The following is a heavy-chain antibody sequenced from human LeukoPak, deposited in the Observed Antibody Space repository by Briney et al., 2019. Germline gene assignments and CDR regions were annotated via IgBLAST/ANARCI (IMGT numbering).Heavy chain of an antibody. CDR1: GGSISGGGYF. V-gene: IGHV4-31*03. CDR3: ARITVGIYYFDY. J-gene: IGHJ4*02. Sequence: SETLSLTCTVSGGSISGGGYFWSWIRQHPGKGLEWIGHIYYSGTTYYNPSLKSRVTISVDMSRNQFSLKLSSVTAADTAVYYCARITVGIYYFDYWGQGTLVTVSS. CDR2: IYYSGTT. D-gene: IGHD4-23*01.